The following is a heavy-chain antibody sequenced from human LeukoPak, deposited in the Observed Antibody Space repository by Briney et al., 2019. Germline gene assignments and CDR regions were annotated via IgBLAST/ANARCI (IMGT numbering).Heavy chain of an antibody. Sequence: PSETLSLTCEVSGYSISSGYYWGWIRQPPGKGLEWIGSMYHSGSTYYNPSLQSRVTLSADTSNNQFSLRLTSVTAADTAVYYCARDFSSWYHNFDYWGQGTLVTVSS. CDR1: GYSISSGYY. V-gene: IGHV4-38-2*02. J-gene: IGHJ4*02. CDR3: ARDFSSWYHNFDY. D-gene: IGHD6-13*01. CDR2: MYHSGST.